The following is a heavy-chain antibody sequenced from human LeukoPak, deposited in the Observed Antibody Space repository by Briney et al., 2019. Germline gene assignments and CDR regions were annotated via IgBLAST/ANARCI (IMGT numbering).Heavy chain of an antibody. V-gene: IGHV1-69*05. CDR2: IIPIFGTA. D-gene: IGHD3-22*01. Sequence: ASVKVSCKASGGTFSSYAISWVRQAPGQGLEWMGGIIPIFGTANYAQKFQGRVTITTDESSSTAYMELSSLRSEDTAVYYCASGPYYYDSSGYYPYWGQGTLVTVSS. J-gene: IGHJ4*02. CDR3: ASGPYYYDSSGYYPY. CDR1: GGTFSSYA.